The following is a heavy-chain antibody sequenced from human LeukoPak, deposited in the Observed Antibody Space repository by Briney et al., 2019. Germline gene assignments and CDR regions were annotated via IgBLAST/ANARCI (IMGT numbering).Heavy chain of an antibody. Sequence: PSETLSLTCTVSGYSISSGYYWGWIRQPPGKGLEWIGSIYHSGSTYYNPSLKSRVTISVDTSKNQFSLKLSSVAAADTAVYYCAREQVNVLRYFDWLPLKHNNWFDPWGQGTLVTVSS. V-gene: IGHV4-38-2*02. CDR3: AREQVNVLRYFDWLPLKHNNWFDP. D-gene: IGHD3-9*01. CDR1: GYSISSGYY. J-gene: IGHJ5*02. CDR2: IYHSGST.